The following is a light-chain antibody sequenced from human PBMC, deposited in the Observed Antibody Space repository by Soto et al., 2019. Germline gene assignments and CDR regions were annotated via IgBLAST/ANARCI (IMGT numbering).Light chain of an antibody. CDR1: QGVDTN. CDR2: DAS. CDR3: QQRRDWPRALT. J-gene: IGKJ4*01. Sequence: ENVLTQSPTTLSLSAGERATLSCRASQGVDTNLFWYQQKPGQAPRLLIYDASKRATGIPARFSGTGSGTDFTLIISSLEPEDSAVYYCQQRRDWPRALTFGGGTKVDIK. V-gene: IGKV3-11*01.